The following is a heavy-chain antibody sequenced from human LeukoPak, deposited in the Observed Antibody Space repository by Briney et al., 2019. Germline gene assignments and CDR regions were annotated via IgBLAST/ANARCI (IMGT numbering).Heavy chain of an antibody. Sequence: GASVKVSCKASGYTFTSYGISWVRQAPGQGLEWMGWISAYNGNTNYAQKLQGRVTMTTDTSTSTAYMELRSLRSDDTAVYYCARDSGSGSGWYGGMDVWGQGTTVTVSS. CDR2: ISAYNGNT. CDR3: ARDSGSGSGWYGGMDV. J-gene: IGHJ6*02. D-gene: IGHD6-19*01. CDR1: GYTFTSYG. V-gene: IGHV1-18*01.